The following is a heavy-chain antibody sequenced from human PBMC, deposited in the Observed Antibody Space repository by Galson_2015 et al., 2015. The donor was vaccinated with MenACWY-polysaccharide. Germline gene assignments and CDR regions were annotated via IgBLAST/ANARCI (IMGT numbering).Heavy chain of an antibody. Sequence: PALVKPTQTLTLPCTFPGFSLRTSGVAVGWVRQPQGTDLERLAHLFWHDDKRYSPSLKSRLTITKDTSKNQLVLTMTNMDPVDTATYYCAHIGPCDSSTGSFDHWGQGTLVTVSS. V-gene: IGHV2-5*01. CDR2: LFWHDDK. J-gene: IGHJ5*02. CDR3: AHIGPCDSSTGSFDH. D-gene: IGHD3-22*01. CDR1: GFSLRTSGVA.